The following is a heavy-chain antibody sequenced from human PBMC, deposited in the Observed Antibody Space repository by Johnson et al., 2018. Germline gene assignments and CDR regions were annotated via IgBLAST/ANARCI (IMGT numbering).Heavy chain of an antibody. Sequence: EVQLVESGGGLVQPGGSLRLSCAASGFTFSSYAMSWVRQAPGKGLEWVSAISGSGGSTYYADSVKGRFTISRDNSKNTLYLQMNSLRAEDTAVYYCAKFRITMIVVVYDAFDIWGQGTMVTVSS. CDR1: GFTFSSYA. CDR2: ISGSGGST. CDR3: AKFRITMIVVVYDAFDI. V-gene: IGHV3-23*04. D-gene: IGHD3-22*01. J-gene: IGHJ3*02.